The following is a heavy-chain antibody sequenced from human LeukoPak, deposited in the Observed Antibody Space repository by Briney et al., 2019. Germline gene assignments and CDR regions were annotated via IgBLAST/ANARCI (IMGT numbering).Heavy chain of an antibody. J-gene: IGHJ4*02. D-gene: IGHD1-26*01. V-gene: IGHV3-15*07. CDR3: TTLFDGELPPIDY. CDR2: IKSKTDGGTT. Sequence: GGSLRLSCAASGFTFSNAWMNWVRQAPGKGLEWVGRIKSKTDGGTTDYAAPVKGRFTISRDDSKNTLYLQMNSLETEDTAVYYCTTLFDGELPPIDYWGQGTLVTVSS. CDR1: GFTFSNAW.